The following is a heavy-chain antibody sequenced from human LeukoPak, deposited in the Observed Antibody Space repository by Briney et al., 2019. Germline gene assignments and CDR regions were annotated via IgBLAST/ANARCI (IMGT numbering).Heavy chain of an antibody. D-gene: IGHD2-2*01. J-gene: IGHJ3*02. V-gene: IGHV3-23*01. Sequence: GGSLRLSCAASGFTFSSYAMSWVRQAPGKGLEWVSAVSGGGGSTYYADSVKGRFTISRDNSKNTLYLQVNSLRAEDTAIYYCTKGDSTSCHGRTFDMWGQGTMVTVS. CDR2: VSGGGGST. CDR3: TKGDSTSCHGRTFDM. CDR1: GFTFSSYA.